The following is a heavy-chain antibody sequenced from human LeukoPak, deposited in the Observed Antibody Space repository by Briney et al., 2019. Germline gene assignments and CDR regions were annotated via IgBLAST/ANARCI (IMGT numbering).Heavy chain of an antibody. J-gene: IGHJ4*02. Sequence: PGGSLRLSCTASGFTFSRYAMHWLRQAPGKGLEWVAVVAYDGSNKYPADSLKGRFTISRDSSKNTLFLEMNSLRPEDTAVYYCAKYAGAGAYDRHNEFDSWGQGTLVTVSS. D-gene: IGHD3-22*01. CDR1: GFTFSRYA. CDR3: AKYAGAGAYDRHNEFDS. CDR2: VAYDGSNK. V-gene: IGHV3-30*18.